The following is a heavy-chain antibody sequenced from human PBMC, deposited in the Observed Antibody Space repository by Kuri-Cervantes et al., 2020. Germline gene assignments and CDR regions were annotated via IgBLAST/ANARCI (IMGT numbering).Heavy chain of an antibody. CDR3: ARVVRGVRVWFGELD. CDR1: GYSFTSYW. D-gene: IGHD3-10*01. CDR2: IYPGDSDT. Sequence: GESLKVSCKGSGYSFTSYWIGWVRQMPGKGLEWMGIIYPGDSDTRYSPSFQGQVTISADKSISTAYLQWSSLKASDTAMYYCARVVRGVRVWFGELDWGQGTLVTVSS. J-gene: IGHJ4*02. V-gene: IGHV5-51*01.